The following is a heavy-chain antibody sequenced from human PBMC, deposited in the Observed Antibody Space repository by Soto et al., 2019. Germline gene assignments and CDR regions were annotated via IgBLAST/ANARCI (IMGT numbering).Heavy chain of an antibody. Sequence: EVQLVESGGGLVKPGGSLRLSCAASGFTFSSYSMNWVRQAPGKGLEWVSFISSSSSYIYYADSVKGRFTISRDNAKNSLYLQMNSLRAEDTTVYYCARGQGYYYGSGKDHYGMDVWGQGTTVTVSS. CDR3: ARGQGYYYGSGKDHYGMDV. V-gene: IGHV3-21*01. CDR1: GFTFSSYS. D-gene: IGHD3-10*01. CDR2: ISSSSSYI. J-gene: IGHJ6*02.